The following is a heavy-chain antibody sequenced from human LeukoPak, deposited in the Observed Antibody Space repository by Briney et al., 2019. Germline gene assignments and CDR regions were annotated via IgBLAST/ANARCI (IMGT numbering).Heavy chain of an antibody. D-gene: IGHD3-9*01. CDR3: ARGPIYLWIYYGMDV. CDR1: GFSFGDHA. CDR2: IRSEAYGQTT. Sequence: GRSLRLSCTASGFSFGDHAMTWARQAPGKGLEWVSFIRSEAYGQTTEYAASVKDRFTISRDNSKGIVYLQMNSLKTEDTAKYYCARGPIYLWIYYGMDVWGQGTTVIVSS. J-gene: IGHJ6*02. V-gene: IGHV3-49*04.